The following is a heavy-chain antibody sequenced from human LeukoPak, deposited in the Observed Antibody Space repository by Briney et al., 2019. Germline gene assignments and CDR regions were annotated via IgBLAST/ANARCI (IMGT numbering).Heavy chain of an antibody. D-gene: IGHD3-3*01. V-gene: IGHV3-30-3*01. CDR1: GFTFSSYA. CDR3: AREIRFLESNWFDP. J-gene: IGHJ5*02. Sequence: GGSLRLSCAASGFTFSSYAMHWVRQAPGKGLEWVAVISYDGSNKYYADSVKGRFTISRDNSKNTLYLQMNCLRAEDTAVYYCAREIRFLESNWFDPWGQGTLVTVSS. CDR2: ISYDGSNK.